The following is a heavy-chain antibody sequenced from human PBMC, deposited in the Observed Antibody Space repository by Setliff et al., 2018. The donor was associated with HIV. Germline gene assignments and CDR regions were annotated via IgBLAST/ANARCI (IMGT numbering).Heavy chain of an antibody. Sequence: SETLSLTCTVSGASVSTTGYYWGWLRQSPGKGLQWIGTTFYSGSTYYNPSLKSRATISVDTSKNQFSLKLSSVTAADTAVYYCIIAYSSGWLAPMGFDSWGQGTLVTVS. D-gene: IGHD6-19*01. CDR1: GASVSTTGYY. CDR3: IIAYSSGWLAPMGFDS. V-gene: IGHV4-39*01. J-gene: IGHJ4*02. CDR2: TFYSGST.